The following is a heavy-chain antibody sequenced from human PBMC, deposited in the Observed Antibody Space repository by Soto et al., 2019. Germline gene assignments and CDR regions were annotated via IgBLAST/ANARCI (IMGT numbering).Heavy chain of an antibody. V-gene: IGHV3-53*01. CDR1: GFTVSSNY. Sequence: QPGGSLRLSCAASGFTVSSNYMNLVRQAPGKGLEWVSFIYTSGSTYCADSVKGRFTISRDNSKNTLYLQMDSLRAEDTAVYYCARGAAGQLVFDYWGQGTMVTVSS. CDR2: IYTSGST. D-gene: IGHD6-6*01. CDR3: ARGAAGQLVFDY. J-gene: IGHJ4*02.